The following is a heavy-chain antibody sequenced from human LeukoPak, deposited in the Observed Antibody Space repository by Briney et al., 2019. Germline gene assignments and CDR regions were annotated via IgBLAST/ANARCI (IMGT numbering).Heavy chain of an antibody. D-gene: IGHD5-12*01. CDR3: AKGVDRETAQYSY. J-gene: IGHJ4*02. CDR2: IYYSGTT. CDR1: GGSISSYY. Sequence: PSETLSLTCTVSGGSISSYYWSWIRQPPGKGLEWIGYIYYSGTTNYNPSLKSRVTISVDTSKNQFSLKLSSVTAADTAVYYCAKGVDRETAQYSYWGQGTLVSVSS. V-gene: IGHV4-59*01.